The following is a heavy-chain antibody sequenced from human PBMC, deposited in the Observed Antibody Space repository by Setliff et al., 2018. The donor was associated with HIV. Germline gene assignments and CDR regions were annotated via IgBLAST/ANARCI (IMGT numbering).Heavy chain of an antibody. CDR1: GYTFTSYY. CDR2: INPSGDST. J-gene: IGHJ6*02. Sequence: ASVKVSCKASGYTFTSYYMHWVRQAPGQGLEWMGIINPSGDSTSYAQKFQGRVTVTRDTSTSTVYIELRSLRSEDTAVYSCARDPRRSPQRRYYGMDVWGQGTTVTVSS. V-gene: IGHV1-46*01. D-gene: IGHD2-21*02. CDR3: ARDPRRSPQRRYYGMDV.